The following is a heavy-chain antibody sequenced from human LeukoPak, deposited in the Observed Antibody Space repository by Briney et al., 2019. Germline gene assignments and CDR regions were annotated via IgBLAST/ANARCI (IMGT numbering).Heavy chain of an antibody. Sequence: ASVKVSCKASGYTFTSYGISWVRQAPGQGLEWMGWISAYNGNTNYAQKLQGRVTMTTDTSTSTAYMGLRNLRSDDTAVYYCARGVGYSSGWDDAFDIWGQGTMVTVSS. CDR3: ARGVGYSSGWDDAFDI. D-gene: IGHD6-19*01. V-gene: IGHV1-18*01. J-gene: IGHJ3*02. CDR2: ISAYNGNT. CDR1: GYTFTSYG.